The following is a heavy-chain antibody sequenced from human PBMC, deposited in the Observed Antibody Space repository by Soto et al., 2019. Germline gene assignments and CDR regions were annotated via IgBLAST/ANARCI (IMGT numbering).Heavy chain of an antibody. D-gene: IGHD2-15*01. CDR3: ARVGSGSNSNNWFDP. Sequence: SETLSLTCTVSRGSISGYYWGWIRQPPGKGLEWVGYFYDSGSTKYNPSLKSRVTISVDTSKNQISLEMNSVTVADTAVYYCARVGSGSNSNNWFDPWGQGTLVTVSS. J-gene: IGHJ5*02. CDR2: FYDSGST. CDR1: RGSISGYY. V-gene: IGHV4-59*01.